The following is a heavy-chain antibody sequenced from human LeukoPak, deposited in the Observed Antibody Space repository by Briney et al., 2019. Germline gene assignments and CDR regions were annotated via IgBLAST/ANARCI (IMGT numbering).Heavy chain of an antibody. J-gene: IGHJ4*02. CDR2: ISSSVSTI. CDR3: ARSPYSSSNFDY. V-gene: IGHV3-48*03. D-gene: IGHD6-6*01. Sequence: SYISSSVSTIYYADSVKGRFTISRDNAKNSLYLQMNSLRAEDTAVYYCARSPYSSSNFDYWGQGTLVTVSS.